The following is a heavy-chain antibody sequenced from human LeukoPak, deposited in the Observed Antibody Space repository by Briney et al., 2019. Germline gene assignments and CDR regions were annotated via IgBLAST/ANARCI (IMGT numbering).Heavy chain of an antibody. V-gene: IGHV3-23*01. D-gene: IGHD6-13*01. CDR1: GFTFSSYA. J-gene: IGHJ4*02. CDR3: AKEGSQYASSWFDY. Sequence: GGSLRLSCAASGFTFSSYAMSWVRQAPGKGLEGVSAISGSGGSTYYADSVKGRFTISRENSKNTLYLQMNSLRAEATAVYYCAKEGSQYASSWFDYWGQGTLVTVSS. CDR2: ISGSGGST.